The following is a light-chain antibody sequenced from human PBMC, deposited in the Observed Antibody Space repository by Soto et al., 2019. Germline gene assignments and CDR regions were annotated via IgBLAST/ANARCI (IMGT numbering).Light chain of an antibody. CDR1: QSVSSSY. V-gene: IGKV3-20*01. CDR3: QQYGSSPQT. Sequence: EIVLTQSPGTLSLSPGERATLSCRASQSVSSSYLAWYQQKPGQAPSLVIYGASSRATGITDRFSGSGSGTGFTLTISRLEPEDFAVYYCQQYGSSPQTCGQGTKVEIK. J-gene: IGKJ1*01. CDR2: GAS.